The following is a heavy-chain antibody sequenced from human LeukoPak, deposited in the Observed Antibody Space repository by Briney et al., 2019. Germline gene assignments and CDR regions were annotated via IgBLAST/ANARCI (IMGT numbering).Heavy chain of an antibody. CDR3: VSFYETY. Sequence: GGSLRLSCAASGNYWMHWVRQVPGKGLVWVSHINSDGSWTSYADSMEGRFTISKDNAKNTVYLQMNSLRAEDTAVYYCVSFYETYWGRGTLVTVSS. D-gene: IGHD2/OR15-2a*01. J-gene: IGHJ4*02. V-gene: IGHV3-74*01. CDR1: GNYW. CDR2: INSDGSWT.